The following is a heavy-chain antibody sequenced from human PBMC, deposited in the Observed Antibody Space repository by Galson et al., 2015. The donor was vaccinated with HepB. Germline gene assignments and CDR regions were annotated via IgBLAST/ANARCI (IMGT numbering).Heavy chain of an antibody. D-gene: IGHD6-13*01. CDR1: GGSFSGYY. CDR2: INHSGST. Sequence: SETLSLTCAVYGGSFSGYYRSWIRQPPGKGLEWIGEINHSGSTNYNPSLKSRVTISVDTSKNQFSLKLSSVTAADTAVYYCASRRRGLSSSWYFWGQGTLVTVSS. J-gene: IGHJ4*02. CDR3: ASRRRGLSSSWYF. V-gene: IGHV4-34*01.